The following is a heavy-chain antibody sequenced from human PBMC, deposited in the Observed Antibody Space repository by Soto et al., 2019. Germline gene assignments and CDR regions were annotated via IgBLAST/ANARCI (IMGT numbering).Heavy chain of an antibody. D-gene: IGHD3-22*01. CDR1: GFTFSSYA. CDR2: ISYDGSNK. J-gene: IGHJ4*02. V-gene: IGHV3-30-3*01. CDR3: ARDSGPKTYYYDSSGSPLDY. Sequence: SLRLSCAASGFTFSSYAMHWVRQAPGKGLEWVAVISYDGSNKYYADSVKGRFTISRDNSKNTLYLQMNSLRAEDTAVYYCARDSGPKTYYYDSSGSPLDYWGQGTLVTVSS.